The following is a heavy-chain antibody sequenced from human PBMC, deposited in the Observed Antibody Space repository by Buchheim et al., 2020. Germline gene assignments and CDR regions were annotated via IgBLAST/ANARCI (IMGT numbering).Heavy chain of an antibody. D-gene: IGHD3-16*02. V-gene: IGHV3-30*02. J-gene: IGHJ6*02. CDR1: GFTFSSYG. Sequence: QVQLVESGGGVVQPGRSLRLSCAASGFTFSSYGMHWVRQAPGKGLEWVAFIRYDGSNKYYADSVKGRFTIPRDNSKNTLYLQMNSLRAEDTAVYYCAKGSNMITFGGVIVGGGYYGMDVWGQGTT. CDR2: IRYDGSNK. CDR3: AKGSNMITFGGVIVGGGYYGMDV.